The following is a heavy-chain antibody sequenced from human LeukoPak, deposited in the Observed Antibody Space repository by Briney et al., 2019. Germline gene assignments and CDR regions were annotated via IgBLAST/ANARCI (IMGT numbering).Heavy chain of an antibody. V-gene: IGHV3-21*01. D-gene: IGHD3-3*01. CDR1: GFTFSTYS. Sequence: PGGSLRLSCAASGFTFSTYSMNWVRQAPGKGLEWVSSISSSSSSIYYADSVKGRFTISSDNAKDSLHLQMNSLRVEDTAVYYCARDRLLEGRDYYYYYYMDVWGNGTTVTVSS. J-gene: IGHJ6*03. CDR3: ARDRLLEGRDYYYYYYMDV. CDR2: ISSSSSSI.